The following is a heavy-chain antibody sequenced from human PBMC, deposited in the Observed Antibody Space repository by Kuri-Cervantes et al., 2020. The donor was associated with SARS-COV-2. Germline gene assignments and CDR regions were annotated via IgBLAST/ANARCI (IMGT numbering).Heavy chain of an antibody. Sequence: ASVKVSCKTSGYTFTSYGISWVRQAPGQGLEWMGWISAYSGQTDYSPKLQGRVTMTTDKSTSTAYVELRSLTSDDTAVYYCARDAWSGKRCAGGSCQPLHYWGQGALVTVSS. CDR1: GYTFTSYG. V-gene: IGHV1-18*01. CDR2: ISAYSGQT. J-gene: IGHJ4*02. D-gene: IGHD2-15*01. CDR3: ARDAWSGKRCAGGSCQPLHY.